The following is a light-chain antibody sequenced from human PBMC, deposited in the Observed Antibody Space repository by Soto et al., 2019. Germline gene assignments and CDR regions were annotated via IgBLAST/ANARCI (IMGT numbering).Light chain of an antibody. V-gene: IGLV2-23*01. Sequence: QSALTQPASVSGSPGQSTTISCTGSSNDVGRYNQVSWYQQHPGKAPKVMIYEGSQRPSGVSNRFSGSKSGNTASLTISGLQAEDEADYYCCSYVGSTTYVFGNGTKVTVL. CDR3: CSYVGSTTYV. CDR2: EGS. CDR1: SNDVGRYNQ. J-gene: IGLJ1*01.